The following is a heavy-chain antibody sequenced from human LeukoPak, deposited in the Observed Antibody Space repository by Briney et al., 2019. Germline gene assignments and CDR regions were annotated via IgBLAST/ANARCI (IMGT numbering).Heavy chain of an antibody. D-gene: IGHD4-17*01. CDR2: IRGSGGGT. Sequence: GGSLRLSCVASGFIFSNYALMWLRQSPGKGLEGVSAIRGSGGGTFYADSVKGGFTISRDNSKNTLYLQMNGLRAEDTAVYYCARDPNGDYIGAFDMWGRGTLVTVSS. J-gene: IGHJ3*02. CDR1: GFIFSNYA. CDR3: ARDPNGDYIGAFDM. V-gene: IGHV3-23*01.